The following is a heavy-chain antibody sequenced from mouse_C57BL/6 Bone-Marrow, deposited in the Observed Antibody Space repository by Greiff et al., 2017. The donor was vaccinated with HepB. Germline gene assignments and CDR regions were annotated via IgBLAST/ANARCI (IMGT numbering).Heavy chain of an antibody. CDR2: ISNGGGST. J-gene: IGHJ4*01. CDR3: ARLTAQATFAMDY. V-gene: IGHV5-12*01. CDR1: GFTFSDYY. Sequence: EVQRVESGGGLVQPGGSLKLSCAASGFTFSDYYMYWVRQTPEKRLEWVAYISNGGGSTYYPDTVKGRFTISRDNAKNTLYLQMSRLKSEDTAMYYCARLTAQATFAMDYWGQGTSVTVSS. D-gene: IGHD3-2*02.